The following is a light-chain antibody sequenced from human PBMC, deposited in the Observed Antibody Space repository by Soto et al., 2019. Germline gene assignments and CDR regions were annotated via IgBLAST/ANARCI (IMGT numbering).Light chain of an antibody. J-gene: IGLJ1*01. Sequence: QSALTQPASVSGSPGQSITISCTGTSSDIGSYDYVSWYQQHPGKAPNLIIYEVTDRPSGVSNRFSGSKSGNTASLTISGLQAEDEVDYYCSSFTSTSTRLFGSGTEVTVL. CDR2: EVT. CDR1: SSDIGSYDY. CDR3: SSFTSTSTRL. V-gene: IGLV2-14*01.